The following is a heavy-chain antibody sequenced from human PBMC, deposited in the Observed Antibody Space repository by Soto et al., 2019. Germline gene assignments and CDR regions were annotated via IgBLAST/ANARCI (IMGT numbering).Heavy chain of an antibody. CDR1: GYTSNNYA. CDR2: INAGNGNT. CDR3: ARERISMVRGAPYY. V-gene: IGHV1-3*01. J-gene: IGHJ4*02. Sequence: ASVKVSCKASGYTSNNYAMHWVRQAPGQGLEWMGCINAGNGNTKYSQKFQDRVTISRDTSASTAYMELSGLRYEDTAFYYCARERISMVRGAPYYWGQGTLVTVAS. D-gene: IGHD3-10*01.